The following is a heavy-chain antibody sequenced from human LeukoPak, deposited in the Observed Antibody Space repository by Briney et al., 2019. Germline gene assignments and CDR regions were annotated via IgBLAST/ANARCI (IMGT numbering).Heavy chain of an antibody. J-gene: IGHJ6*02. V-gene: IGHV3-33*08. Sequence: GGSLRLSCAASGFSVSSNYMSWVRQAPGKGLEWVAVIWYDGSNKYYADSVKGRFTISRDNSKNTLYLQMNSLRAEDTAVCYCARDSYGMDVWGQGTTVTVSS. CDR2: IWYDGSNK. CDR3: ARDSYGMDV. CDR1: GFSVSSNY.